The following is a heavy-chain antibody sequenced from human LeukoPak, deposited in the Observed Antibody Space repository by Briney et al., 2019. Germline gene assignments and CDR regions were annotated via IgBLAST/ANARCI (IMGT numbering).Heavy chain of an antibody. CDR2: IKSKTDGGTT. CDR1: GFTFSNAW. Sequence: AGGSLRLSCAASGFTFSNAWMSWVRQAPGKGLEWVGRIKSKTDGGTTDYAAPVKGRFTISRDDSKNTLYLQMNSQKTEDTAVYYCTTEGATTVTKLFDYWGQGTLVTVSS. D-gene: IGHD4-17*01. V-gene: IGHV3-15*01. CDR3: TTEGATTVTKLFDY. J-gene: IGHJ4*02.